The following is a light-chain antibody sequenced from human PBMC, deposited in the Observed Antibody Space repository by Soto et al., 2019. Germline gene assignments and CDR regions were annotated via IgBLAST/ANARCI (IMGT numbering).Light chain of an antibody. V-gene: IGKV3-20*01. CDR1: QSVSAGY. Sequence: EIVLTQSPGTLSLSPGERATLSCRASQSVSAGYLAWYQQKRGQATRLLIYGASSRASDIPDTLSRSGSATDFTLTISRLEPEDLAVYHWHQYGGPSYTFGQGTNVVIK. J-gene: IGKJ2*01. CDR2: GAS. CDR3: HQYGGPSYT.